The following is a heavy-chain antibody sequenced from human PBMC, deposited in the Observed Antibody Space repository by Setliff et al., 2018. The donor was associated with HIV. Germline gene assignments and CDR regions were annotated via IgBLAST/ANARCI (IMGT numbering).Heavy chain of an antibody. CDR1: GYRFTSHW. CDR2: IYPGDSET. Sequence: PGESLKISCKGSGYRFTSHWIAWVRLMPGKGLEWMGIIYPGDSETRYSPSFQGQVTFSADKTVSTAYLQWSSLKPSDTAMQYCAREIRTIEGGALDIWGQGTLVTVSS. J-gene: IGHJ3*02. CDR3: AREIRTIEGGALDI. V-gene: IGHV5-51*01. D-gene: IGHD1-1*01.